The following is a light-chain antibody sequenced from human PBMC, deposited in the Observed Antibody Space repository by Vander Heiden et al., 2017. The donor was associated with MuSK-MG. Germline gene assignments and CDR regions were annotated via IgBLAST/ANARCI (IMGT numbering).Light chain of an antibody. CDR3: QQRDSTPWT. J-gene: IGKJ1*01. CDR2: AAS. CDR1: QSISSH. V-gene: IGKV1-39*01. Sequence: DIQMTQSPSSLSPSVGDRVTITCRASQSISSHLNWYQQKPGKAPKLLIYAASSLQSGVPSRFRGSGSGTDFTLTISSLQPEDFATYYCQQRDSTPWTFGQRTKVEIK.